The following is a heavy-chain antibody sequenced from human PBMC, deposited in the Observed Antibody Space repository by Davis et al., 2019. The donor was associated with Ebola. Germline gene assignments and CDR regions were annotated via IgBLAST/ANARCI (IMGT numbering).Heavy chain of an antibody. J-gene: IGHJ4*02. CDR3: FTVLGGYSSPLGL. D-gene: IGHD6-13*01. V-gene: IGHV3-15*01. CDR2: ITGTTDGGTT. CDR1: GFTFSNAWMSWAW. Sequence: GGSLRLSCAASGFTFSNAWMSWAWMSWVRQAPGKGLEWIGRITGTTDGGTTDYTAPVKGRFTISRDDSKNTVYLQMNSLKIEDTGVYYCFTVLGGYSSPLGLWGQGTLVTVSS.